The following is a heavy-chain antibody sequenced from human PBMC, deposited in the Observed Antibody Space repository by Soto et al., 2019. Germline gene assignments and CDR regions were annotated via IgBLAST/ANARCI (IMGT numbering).Heavy chain of an antibody. V-gene: IGHV4-59*12. Sequence: SETLSLTCTVAGGSISTYYWSWIRQPPGKGLEWIGYIFYSGSTNYNPSLKSRVTISVDTSKNQFSLKLTSVTAADTAVYYCARDKITGLFDYWGQGTLVTVSS. CDR3: ARDKITGLFDY. J-gene: IGHJ4*02. CDR2: IFYSGST. D-gene: IGHD2-8*02. CDR1: GGSISTYY.